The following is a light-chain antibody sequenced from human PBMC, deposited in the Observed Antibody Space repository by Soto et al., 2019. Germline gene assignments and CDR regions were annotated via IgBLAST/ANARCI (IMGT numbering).Light chain of an antibody. CDR3: LKYNRAPLT. J-gene: IGKJ4*01. CDR1: QDIANY. Sequence: DIQMTQSPSSLSASIGDRVAITCRASQDIANYLAWYQVKPGKGPKVLIYAASTLHSGVPSRFSGSRSGTDFTRTISSLQSEDFATYYCLKYNRAPLTFGGGTKVEIK. CDR2: AAS. V-gene: IGKV1-27*01.